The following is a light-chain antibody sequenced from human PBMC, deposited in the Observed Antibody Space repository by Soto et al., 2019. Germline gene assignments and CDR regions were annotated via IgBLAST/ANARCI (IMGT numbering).Light chain of an antibody. V-gene: IGKV3-20*01. CDR1: QSVSSSY. CDR2: GAS. CDR3: QQYGRSPT. J-gene: IGKJ1*01. Sequence: EIVLTQSPGTLSLSPGERATLSCRASQSVSSSYLAWYQQKPGQAPRLLIYGASSSATGIPDRFSGSGSGTDFTLTISRLEPEDFAVYYFQQYGRSPTFGQGTKVEIK.